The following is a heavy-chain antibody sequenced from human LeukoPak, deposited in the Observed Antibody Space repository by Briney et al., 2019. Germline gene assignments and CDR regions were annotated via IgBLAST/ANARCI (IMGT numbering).Heavy chain of an antibody. CDR3: ARGALDYDILTGYRLFDY. CDR2: FNLSGGST. D-gene: IGHD3-9*01. Sequence: ASVTLSCKASGYTFTSYYMHLVREPPGQGLEWVGIFNLSGGSTSNAQNFQGRVTMTRDTSTSTAYMELNSLRSEDTAVYYCARGALDYDILTGYRLFDYWGQGTMVTVSS. CDR1: GYTFTSYY. J-gene: IGHJ4*02. V-gene: IGHV1-46*01.